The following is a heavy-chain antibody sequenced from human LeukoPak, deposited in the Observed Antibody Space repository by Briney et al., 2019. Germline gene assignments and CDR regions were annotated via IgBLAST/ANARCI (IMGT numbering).Heavy chain of an antibody. CDR1: GGSISSYY. CDR2: IYYSGST. J-gene: IGHJ4*02. D-gene: IGHD1-26*01. Sequence: KPSETLSLTCTVSGGSISSYYWSWIRQPPGKGLEWIGYIYYSGSTNYNPSLKSRVTISVDTSKNQFSLKLSSVTAADTAVYYCAREVGGGLVDYWGQGTLVTVSS. CDR3: AREVGGGLVDY. V-gene: IGHV4-59*01.